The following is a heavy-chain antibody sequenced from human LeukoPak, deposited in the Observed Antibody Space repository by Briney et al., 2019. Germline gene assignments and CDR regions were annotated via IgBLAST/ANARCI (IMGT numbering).Heavy chain of an antibody. CDR1: GFTFSSYA. V-gene: IGHV3-64*01. CDR3: ARLGSGYDL. D-gene: IGHD5-12*01. J-gene: IGHJ4*02. Sequence: GGSLRLSCAASGFTFSSYAMHWVRQAPGKGLEYVSAISSNGGSTYYANSVKGRFTISRDNSKNTLYLQMGSLRAEDMAVYYCARLGSGYDLWGQGTLVTVSS. CDR2: ISSNGGST.